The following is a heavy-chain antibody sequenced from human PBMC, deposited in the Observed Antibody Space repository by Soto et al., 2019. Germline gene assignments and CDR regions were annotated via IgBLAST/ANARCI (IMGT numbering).Heavy chain of an antibody. Sequence: EVQLVQSGVEVKKPGESLKISCKGSGYSFTNYWIGWVRQMPGKGLEWMGMIYPDDSDTKYSPSFQGQVTFSADKSIHPAYPQGSRLKAPDTAIYFCSRLEWLSLAAWFGPWGQGNLVTGS. D-gene: IGHD3-3*01. CDR2: IYPDDSDT. J-gene: IGHJ5*02. V-gene: IGHV5-51*01. CDR1: GYSFTNYW. CDR3: SRLEWLSLAAWFGP.